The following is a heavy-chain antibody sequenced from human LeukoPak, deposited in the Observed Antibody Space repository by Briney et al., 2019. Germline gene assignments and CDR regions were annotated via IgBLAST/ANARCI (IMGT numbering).Heavy chain of an antibody. CDR1: GYTLTELS. CDR2: FDPEDGET. V-gene: IGHV1-24*01. Sequence: GASVKVSCKVSGYTLTELSMHWVRQAPGKGLEWMGGFDPEDGETIYAQKFQGRVTMTEDTSTDTAYMELSSLRSEDTAVYYCARGATYYGDYRYYFDYWGQGTLVTVSS. D-gene: IGHD4-17*01. J-gene: IGHJ4*02. CDR3: ARGATYYGDYRYYFDY.